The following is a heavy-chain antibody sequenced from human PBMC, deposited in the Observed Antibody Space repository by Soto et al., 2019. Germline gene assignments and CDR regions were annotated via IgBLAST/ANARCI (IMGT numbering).Heavy chain of an antibody. V-gene: IGHV3-73*01. Sequence: GGSLRLSCAASGFTFSGSAMHWVRQASGKGLEWVGRIRSKANSYATAYAASVKGRFTISRDDSKNTAYLQMNSLKTEDTAVYYCTTSFRSGSPIDYWGQGTLVTVSS. CDR1: GFTFSGSA. J-gene: IGHJ4*02. CDR3: TTSFRSGSPIDY. CDR2: IRSKANSYAT. D-gene: IGHD2-15*01.